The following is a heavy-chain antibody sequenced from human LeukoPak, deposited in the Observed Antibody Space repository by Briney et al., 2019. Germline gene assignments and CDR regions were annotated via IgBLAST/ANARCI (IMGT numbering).Heavy chain of an antibody. D-gene: IGHD3-22*01. CDR3: ARVRYDSSGYYAYWYFDL. J-gene: IGHJ2*01. CDR2: IYYSGST. V-gene: IGHV4-30-4*01. CDR1: GGSISSGDYY. Sequence: SETLSLTCTVSGGSISSGDYYWSWIRQPPGKGLEWIGYIYYSGSTYYNPSLKSRVTMSVDTSKNQFSLKLSSVTAADTAVYYCARVRYDSSGYYAYWYFDLWGRGTLVTVSS.